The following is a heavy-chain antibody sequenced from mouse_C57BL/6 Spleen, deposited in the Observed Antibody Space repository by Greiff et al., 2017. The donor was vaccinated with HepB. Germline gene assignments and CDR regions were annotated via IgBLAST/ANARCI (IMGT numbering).Heavy chain of an antibody. CDR2: ISSGSSTI. J-gene: IGHJ1*03. CDR3: ARPSITTVVARWYFDV. Sequence: EVKVEESGGGLVKPGGSLKLSCAASGFTFSDYGMHWVRQAPEKGLEWVAYISSGSSTIYYADTVKGRFTISRDNAKNTLFLQMTSLRSEDTAMYYCARPSITTVVARWYFDVWGTGTTVTVSS. D-gene: IGHD1-1*01. V-gene: IGHV5-17*01. CDR1: GFTFSDYG.